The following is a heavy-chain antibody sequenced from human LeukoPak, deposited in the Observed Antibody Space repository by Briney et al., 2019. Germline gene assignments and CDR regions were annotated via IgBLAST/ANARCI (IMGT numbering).Heavy chain of an antibody. CDR1: GFTVSSNY. D-gene: IGHD1-26*01. J-gene: IGHJ4*02. Sequence: PGGSLRLSSAASGFTVSSNYMSWVRQAPGKGLEWVSVIYSGGSTYYADSVKGRFTISRDSSKNTLYLQMNSLRAEDTAVYYCASNIVGAPEFDYWGQGTLVTVSS. V-gene: IGHV3-53*01. CDR3: ASNIVGAPEFDY. CDR2: IYSGGST.